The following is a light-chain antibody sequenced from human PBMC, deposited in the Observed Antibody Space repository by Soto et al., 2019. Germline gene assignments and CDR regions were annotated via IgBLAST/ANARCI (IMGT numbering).Light chain of an antibody. V-gene: IGLV2-14*01. J-gene: IGLJ2*01. Sequence: QSALTQPASVSGSPGQSITISCTGTSSDVGGYNYVSWYQQHPGKAAKLMIYEVSNRPSGVSNRFSGSKSGNTASLTISGLQAEDEADYYCSSYTSSSTVLFGGRTKLTVL. CDR3: SSYTSSSTVL. CDR2: EVS. CDR1: SSDVGGYNY.